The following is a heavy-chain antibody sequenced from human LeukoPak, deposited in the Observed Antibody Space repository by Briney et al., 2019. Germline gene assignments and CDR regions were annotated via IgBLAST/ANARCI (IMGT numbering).Heavy chain of an antibody. CDR3: ARDQGRYYFDY. V-gene: IGHV3-33*01. CDR2: IWYDGSNK. CDR1: GFTFSSYG. J-gene: IGHJ4*02. Sequence: GRSLRLSCAASGFTFSSYGMHWVRQAPGKGLEWVAVIWYDGSNKYYADSVKGRFTISRDNSKNTLYLQMNSLRAEDTAVYYCARDQGRYYFDYWGREPWSPSPQ. D-gene: IGHD1-14*01.